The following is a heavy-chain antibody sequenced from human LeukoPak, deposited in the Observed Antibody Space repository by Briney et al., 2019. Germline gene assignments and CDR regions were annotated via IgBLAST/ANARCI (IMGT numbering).Heavy chain of an antibody. CDR2: ISGSGERT. Sequence: GGSLRLSCVPSGFMFSTYAMSWVRQAPGKGLEWVSLISGSGERTYYADSVKGRFTVSRDNSKKTLYLQMKSLRAEDTAVYYCVSQSYSGSDNYYFHYWGQGTLVAVSS. CDR3: VSQSYSGSDNYYFHY. V-gene: IGHV3-23*01. CDR1: GFMFSTYA. D-gene: IGHD1-26*01. J-gene: IGHJ4*02.